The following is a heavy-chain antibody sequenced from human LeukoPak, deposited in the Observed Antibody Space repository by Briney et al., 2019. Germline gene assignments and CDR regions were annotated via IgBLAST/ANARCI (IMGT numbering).Heavy chain of an antibody. Sequence: PGGSLRLSCAASGFSFSSYGMTWVRQAPGKGLDWVSSISNSGGSTYYADSVKGRFTISRDNSKNTLYLQMNSLRAEDTAAYYCASNVVPAASAFDYWGQGTLVTVSS. V-gene: IGHV3-23*01. D-gene: IGHD2-2*01. J-gene: IGHJ4*02. CDR3: ASNVVPAASAFDY. CDR2: ISNSGGST. CDR1: GFSFSSYG.